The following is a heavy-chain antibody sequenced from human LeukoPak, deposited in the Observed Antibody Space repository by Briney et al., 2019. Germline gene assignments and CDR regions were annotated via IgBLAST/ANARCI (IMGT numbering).Heavy chain of an antibody. Sequence: PGGSLRLSCAASGFTFSSYWMHWVRQAPGKGLVWVSCINSDGSSTSYADSVKGRFTISRDNAKNTLYLQMNSLRAEDTAVYYCARVEQQWLVHFDYWGQGTLVTVSS. CDR2: INSDGSST. CDR3: ARVEQQWLVHFDY. V-gene: IGHV3-74*01. D-gene: IGHD6-19*01. CDR1: GFTFSSYW. J-gene: IGHJ4*02.